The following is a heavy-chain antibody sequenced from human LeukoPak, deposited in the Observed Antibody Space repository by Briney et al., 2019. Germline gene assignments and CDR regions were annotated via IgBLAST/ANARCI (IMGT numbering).Heavy chain of an antibody. V-gene: IGHV3-30*18. CDR1: GFAFSAYG. CDR3: AKGLNSGWYGQSFDL. J-gene: IGHJ4*02. Sequence: GGSLRLSCAASGFAFSAYGMHWVRQAPGKGLEWVAVLSYDGTNGYYAGSVKGRLTFSRDNSKNTLDLQMNSLRAEDTAVYYCAKGLNSGWYGQSFDLWGQGTLVTVSS. CDR2: LSYDGTNG. D-gene: IGHD6-19*01.